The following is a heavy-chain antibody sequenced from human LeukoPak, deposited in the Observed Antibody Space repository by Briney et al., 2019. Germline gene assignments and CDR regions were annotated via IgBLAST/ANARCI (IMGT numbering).Heavy chain of an antibody. J-gene: IGHJ1*01. D-gene: IGHD6-19*01. CDR1: GFPFSSYA. CDR2: ISSNGGST. V-gene: IGHV3-64D*06. Sequence: GSLRLSCSASGFPFSSYAMHWVRQAPGKGLEYVSAISSNGGSTYYADSVKGRFTISRDNSKNTLYLQMSSLRAEDTAVYYCVKDRAVAGKGAKYFQHWGQGTLVTVSS. CDR3: VKDRAVAGKGAKYFQH.